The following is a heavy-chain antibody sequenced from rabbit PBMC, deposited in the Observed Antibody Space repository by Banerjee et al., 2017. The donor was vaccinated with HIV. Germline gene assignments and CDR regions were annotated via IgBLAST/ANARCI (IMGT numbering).Heavy chain of an antibody. CDR2: INTGSSGNT. Sequence: QEQLEESGGDLVKPEGSLTLTCTASGFSFSSGYDMCWVRQAPGKGLEWIACINTGSSGNTYYASWAKGRLTISKTSSTTVTLQMTSLTAADTATYFCARGLYAGGSYWKFNLYYFNLWGPGTLVTVS. CDR3: ARGLYAGGSYWKFNLYYFNL. V-gene: IGHV1S45*01. J-gene: IGHJ4*01. CDR1: GFSFSSGYD. D-gene: IGHD8-1*01.